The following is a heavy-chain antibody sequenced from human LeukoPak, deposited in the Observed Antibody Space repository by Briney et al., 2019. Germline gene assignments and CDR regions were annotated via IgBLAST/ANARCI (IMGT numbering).Heavy chain of an antibody. J-gene: IGHJ3*02. CDR2: IYYSGST. Sequence: NTSETLSLTCTVSGGSISSYYWSWIRQPPGKGLEWIGYIYYSGSTNYNPSLKSRVTISVDTSKNQFSLKLSSVTAADTAVYYCARGLRPTVLRFLEWPALDAFDIWGQGTMVTVSS. V-gene: IGHV4-59*01. D-gene: IGHD3-3*01. CDR1: GGSISSYY. CDR3: ARGLRPTVLRFLEWPALDAFDI.